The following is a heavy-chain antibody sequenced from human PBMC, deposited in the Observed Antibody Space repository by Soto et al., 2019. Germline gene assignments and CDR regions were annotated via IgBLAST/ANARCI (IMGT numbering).Heavy chain of an antibody. CDR2: ISYDGSNK. V-gene: IGHV3-30-3*01. Sequence: LRLSCAASGFTFSSYAMHWVRQAPGKGLEWVAVISYDGSNKYYADSVKGRFTISRDNSKNTLYLQMNSLRAEDTAVYYCARDLHSSSWYWEGHWFDPWGQGTLVTVSS. CDR3: ARDLHSSSWYWEGHWFDP. D-gene: IGHD6-13*01. CDR1: GFTFSSYA. J-gene: IGHJ5*02.